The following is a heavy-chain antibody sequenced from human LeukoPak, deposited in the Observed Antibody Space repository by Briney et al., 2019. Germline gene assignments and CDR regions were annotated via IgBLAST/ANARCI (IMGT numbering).Heavy chain of an antibody. CDR1: GGSISSSSYY. CDR2: IYYSGST. CDR3: ARALVTCSSTSCYEDFDY. V-gene: IGHV4-39*07. Sequence: SETLSLTCTVSGGSISSSSYYWGWIRQPPGKGLEWIGSIYYSGSTYYNPSLKSRVTISVDMSKNQFSLKLSSVTAADTAVYYCARALVTCSSTSCYEDFDYWGQGTLVTVSS. J-gene: IGHJ4*02. D-gene: IGHD2-2*01.